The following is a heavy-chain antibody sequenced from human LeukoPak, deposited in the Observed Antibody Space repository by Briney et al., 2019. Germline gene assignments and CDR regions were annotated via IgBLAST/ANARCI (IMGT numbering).Heavy chain of an antibody. D-gene: IGHD3-10*01. Sequence: SETLSLTCTVSGGSVSSGSYYWSWIRQPPGKGLEWIGYIYYSGSTNYNPSLKSRVTISVDTSKNQFSLKLSSVTAADTAVYYCARGAGYYGSGSYPTTRFDPWGQGTLVTVSS. CDR2: IYYSGST. V-gene: IGHV4-61*01. J-gene: IGHJ5*02. CDR1: GGSVSSGSYY. CDR3: ARGAGYYGSGSYPTTRFDP.